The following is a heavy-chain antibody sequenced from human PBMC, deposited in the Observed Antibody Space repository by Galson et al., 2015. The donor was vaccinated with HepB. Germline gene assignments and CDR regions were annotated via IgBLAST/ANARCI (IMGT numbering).Heavy chain of an antibody. CDR1: GFTFSSYA. CDR2: ILDSGDTT. J-gene: IGHJ4*02. Sequence: SLRLSCAASGFTFSSYAMTWVRQAPGKGLEWVSTILDSGDTTHYAGSVKGRFTISRDNSKNTLYLQMHSLRTEDTAVYYCAIRGFMTYWGQGTLVTVSS. CDR3: AIRGFMTY. V-gene: IGHV3-23*01.